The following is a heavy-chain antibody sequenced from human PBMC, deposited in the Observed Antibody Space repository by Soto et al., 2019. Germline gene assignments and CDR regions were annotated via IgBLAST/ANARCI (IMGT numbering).Heavy chain of an antibody. J-gene: IGHJ4*02. CDR2: IGADGTHK. CDR3: ARDVSVGEPDYFDG. Sequence: QVRLVESGGGVVQPGRSLRLSCAASGFIIPCCAIHWIRQSPGKGLEWVAVIGADGTHKYYGDSVQGRFTISRDTSQNMVFLQMDRLTAEDTALYYCARDVSVGEPDYFDGWGQGTLVSVSS. D-gene: IGHD1-26*01. CDR1: GFIIPCCA. V-gene: IGHV3-30*01.